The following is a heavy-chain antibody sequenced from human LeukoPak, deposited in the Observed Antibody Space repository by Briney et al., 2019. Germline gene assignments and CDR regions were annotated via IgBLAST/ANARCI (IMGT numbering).Heavy chain of an antibody. CDR1: GFTFRNYW. J-gene: IGHJ5*02. CDR2: IHKDGSEK. Sequence: GGSLRLSCVAAGFTFRNYWMTWVRQAPGKGLEWVANIHKDGSEKYFVASVRGRFTISRDNAKDSLYLQMSSLRAEDTAVYYCVRGSSGTVVRGVAWAWFDPWGQGTLVTVSS. CDR3: VRGSSGTVVRGVAWAWFDP. V-gene: IGHV3-7*04. D-gene: IGHD3-10*01.